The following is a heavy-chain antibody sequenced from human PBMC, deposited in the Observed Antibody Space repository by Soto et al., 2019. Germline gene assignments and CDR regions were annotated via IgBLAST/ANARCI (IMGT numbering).Heavy chain of an antibody. CDR1: GFTFSDYY. CDR2: ISSSGSTT. V-gene: IGHV3-11*01. CDR3: ARDLLTGSLGFDP. Sequence: PGGSLRLSCAASGFTFSDYYMSWIRQAPGKGLEWVSYISSSGSTTYYADSVKGRFTISRDNAKNSLYLQMNSLRAEDTAVYYCARDLLTGSLGFDPWGQGTLVTVSS. J-gene: IGHJ5*02. D-gene: IGHD3-9*01.